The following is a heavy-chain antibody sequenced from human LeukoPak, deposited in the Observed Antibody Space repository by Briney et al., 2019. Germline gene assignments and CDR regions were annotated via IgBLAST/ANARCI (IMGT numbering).Heavy chain of an antibody. CDR1: GFTFSSYG. V-gene: IGHV3-30*02. J-gene: IGHJ6*02. Sequence: GGSLRLSCAASGFTFSSYGMHWVRQAPGKGLEWVAFIRYDGSNKYYADSVKGRFTISRDNSKNTLYLQMNSLRSDDTAVYYCARDRSYYDSSGYYYYYYGMDVWGQGTTVTVSS. CDR2: IRYDGSNK. CDR3: ARDRSYYDSSGYYYYYYGMDV. D-gene: IGHD3-22*01.